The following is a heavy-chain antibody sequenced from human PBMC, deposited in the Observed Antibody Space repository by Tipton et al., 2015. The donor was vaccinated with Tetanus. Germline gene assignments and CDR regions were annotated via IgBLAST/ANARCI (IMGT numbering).Heavy chain of an antibody. Sequence: LRLSCAVSGGSFSDFYWSWIRQVPGQGLEWLGEINHSGTANKNPSLKSRVSMSVDTSNNQFSLRVDSVTAADRGVYFCARRRYQWNRGRFDIWGQGTLVTVSS. D-gene: IGHD1-20*01. CDR3: ARRRYQWNRGRFDI. J-gene: IGHJ3*02. V-gene: IGHV4-34*01. CDR2: INHSGTA. CDR1: GGSFSDFY.